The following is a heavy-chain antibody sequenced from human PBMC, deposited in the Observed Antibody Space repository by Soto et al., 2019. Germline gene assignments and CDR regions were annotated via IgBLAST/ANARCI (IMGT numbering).Heavy chain of an antibody. D-gene: IGHD3-22*01. CDR3: AKVRYYYDSSGYAPFDY. CDR1: GFTFSSYA. J-gene: IGHJ4*02. V-gene: IGHV3-23*01. Sequence: GGSLRLSCAASGFTFSSYAMSWVRQAPGKGLEWVSAISGSGGSTYYADSVKGRFTISRDNSKNTLYLQMNSLRAEDTAVYYCAKVRYYYDSSGYAPFDYWGQGTLVTVSS. CDR2: ISGSGGST.